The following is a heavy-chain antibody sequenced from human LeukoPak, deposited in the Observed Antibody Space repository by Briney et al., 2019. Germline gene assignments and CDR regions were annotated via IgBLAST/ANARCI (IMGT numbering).Heavy chain of an antibody. V-gene: IGHV3-23*01. CDR2: ISNDGGGT. CDR3: AKGSSGYFADL. Sequence: GGSLRLSCAASGFIFNNYGLIWVRQAPGKGLEWVSAISNDGGGTQYADFVEGRFTISRDNSKNTLFLQMSSLRAEDTALYYCAKGSSGYFADLWGQGTLATVSS. D-gene: IGHD3-22*01. J-gene: IGHJ5*02. CDR1: GFIFNNYG.